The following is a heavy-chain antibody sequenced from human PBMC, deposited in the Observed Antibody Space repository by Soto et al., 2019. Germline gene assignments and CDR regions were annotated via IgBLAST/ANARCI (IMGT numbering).Heavy chain of an antibody. J-gene: IGHJ6*02. Sequence: SETLSLTCNVSGGSISSYYWTWIRQPPGKGLEWIGYLYNTGSTNYNPSLKSRVTISLDTSKNQFFLNPSSVTAADTAVYYCAGMSFTVFGEVIDNFYFYGMDVWGQGTTVTVSS. V-gene: IGHV4-59*03. CDR2: LYNTGST. CDR3: AGMSFTVFGEVIDNFYFYGMDV. CDR1: GGSISSYY. D-gene: IGHD3-3*01.